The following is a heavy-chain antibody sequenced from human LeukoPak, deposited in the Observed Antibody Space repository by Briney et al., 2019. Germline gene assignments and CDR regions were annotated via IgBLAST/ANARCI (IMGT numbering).Heavy chain of an antibody. J-gene: IGHJ4*02. Sequence: PSETLSLTCTVSGGSISGSSFYWGWVRQPPGKGLEWIGSIDYGGSTSYNPSLKSQVTISVDTSTNQFSLKLRSVTAADTALYYCARHDPADYWGQGTLVTVSS. CDR3: ARHDPADY. CDR2: IDYGGST. V-gene: IGHV4-39*01. CDR1: GGSISGSSFY.